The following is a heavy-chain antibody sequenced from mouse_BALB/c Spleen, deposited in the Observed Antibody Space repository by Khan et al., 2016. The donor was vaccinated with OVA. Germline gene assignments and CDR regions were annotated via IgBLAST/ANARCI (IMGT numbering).Heavy chain of an antibody. Sequence: EVELVESGGGLVQPGGSLKLSCAASGFTFSTYGMSWIRQTPDKRLELVATINTNGGSTYYPDSVKGRFTISRDNAKNTLYLQMSSLKSEDTAIYYCAREWGYNYAMDYWGQGTSVTVSS. J-gene: IGHJ4*01. D-gene: IGHD2-2*01. CDR1: GFTFSTYG. CDR2: INTNGGST. CDR3: AREWGYNYAMDY. V-gene: IGHV5-6-3*01.